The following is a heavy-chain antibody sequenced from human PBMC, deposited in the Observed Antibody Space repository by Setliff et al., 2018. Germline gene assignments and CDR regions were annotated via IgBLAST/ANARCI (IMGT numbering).Heavy chain of an antibody. J-gene: IGHJ6*03. CDR2: IYSDGSA. CDR3: ARDREVVGSTRGTYYYYYMDV. CDR1: GFTVSSNY. Sequence: HPGGSLRLSCAASGFTVSSNYMTWVRQAPGKGLEWVSLIYSDGSAYYADSVKGRFTISRDNSENTLYLQMNSLRAEDTAVYYCARDREVVGSTRGTYYYYYMDVWGKGTTVTVSS. V-gene: IGHV3-66*02. D-gene: IGHD1-26*01.